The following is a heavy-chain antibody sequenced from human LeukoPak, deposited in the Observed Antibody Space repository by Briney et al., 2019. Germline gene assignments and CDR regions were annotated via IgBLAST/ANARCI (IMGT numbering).Heavy chain of an antibody. J-gene: IGHJ4*02. Sequence: ASVKVSCKASGYTFINYGLSWMRQAPGQGLEWMGWISGYNGKTKYAQRLQGRVTMTTDTSTSTAYMELRSLRSDDTAVYYRARDIDPNYGDSYLDYWGQGTLVTVSS. CDR3: ARDIDPNYGDSYLDY. CDR2: ISGYNGKT. D-gene: IGHD4-17*01. CDR1: GYTFINYG. V-gene: IGHV1-18*01.